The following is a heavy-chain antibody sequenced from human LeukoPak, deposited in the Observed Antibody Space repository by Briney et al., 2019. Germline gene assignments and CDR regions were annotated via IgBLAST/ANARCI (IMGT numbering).Heavy chain of an antibody. CDR1: GYTFTSYG. Sequence: GASVTVSCKASGYTFTSYGISWVRQAPGQGLEWMGWISAYNGNTNYAQKIQGRVTMTTDTSTSTAYMELRSLRSDDTAVYSCARDTSSGWYSDYWGQGTLVTVSS. J-gene: IGHJ4*02. CDR2: ISAYNGNT. CDR3: ARDTSSGWYSDY. V-gene: IGHV1-18*01. D-gene: IGHD6-19*01.